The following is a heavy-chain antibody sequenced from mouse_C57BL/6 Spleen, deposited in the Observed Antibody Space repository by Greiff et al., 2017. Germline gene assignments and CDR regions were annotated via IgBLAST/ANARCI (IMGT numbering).Heavy chain of an antibody. D-gene: IGHD3-1*01. J-gene: IGHJ4*01. V-gene: IGHV3-6*01. CDR3: AREGHGGMDY. CDR1: GYSITSGYY. Sequence: ESGPGLVKPSQSLSLTCSVTGYSITSGYYWNWIRQFPGNKLEWMGYISYDGSNNYNPSLKNRISITLDTSKNQFFLKLNSVTTEDTATYYCAREGHGGMDYWGQGTSVTVSS. CDR2: ISYDGSN.